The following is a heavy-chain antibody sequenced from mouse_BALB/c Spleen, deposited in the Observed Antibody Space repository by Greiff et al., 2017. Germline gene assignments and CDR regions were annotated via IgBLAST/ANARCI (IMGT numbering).Heavy chain of an antibody. CDR2: ISYSGST. CDR1: GDSITSGY. Sequence: EVKLMESGPSLVKPSQTLSLTCSVTGDSITSGYWNWIRKFPGNKLEYMGYISYSGSTYYNPSLKSRISITRDTSKNQYYLQLNSVTTEDTATYYCARGGGSSLYWYFDVWGAGTTVTVSS. V-gene: IGHV3-8*02. D-gene: IGHD1-1*01. CDR3: ARGGGSSLYWYFDV. J-gene: IGHJ1*01.